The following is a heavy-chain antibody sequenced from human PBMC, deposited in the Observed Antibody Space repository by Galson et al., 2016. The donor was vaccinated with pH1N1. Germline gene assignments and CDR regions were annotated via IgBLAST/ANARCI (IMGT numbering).Heavy chain of an antibody. V-gene: IGHV3-66*02. CDR1: GFTVSSNY. J-gene: IGHJ4*02. CDR2: IYSGGST. CDR3: ARVGGSSEWGYYFDY. Sequence: SLRLSCAASGFTVSSNYMSWVRQAPGKGLEWVSVIYSGGSTYYSASVKGRFTITRDNSKNTLYLQMNSLGAEETAAYYCARVGGSSEWGYYFDYWGQGTLVTVSS. D-gene: IGHD2-2*01.